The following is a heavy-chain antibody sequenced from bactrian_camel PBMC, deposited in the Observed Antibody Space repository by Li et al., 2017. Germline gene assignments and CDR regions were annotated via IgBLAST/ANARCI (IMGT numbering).Heavy chain of an antibody. CDR3: AAVSGY. CDR1: GFTFSNYW. CDR2: LYTDGIT. Sequence: HVQLVESGGGLVQPGGSLRLSCAASGFTFSNYWMYWVRLAPGKGLEWVSNLYTDGITHYADSVKGRFTISKDNAKSTLYLEMKSLKPEDTAVYFCAAVSGYWGQGTQVTVS. V-gene: IGHV3S6*01. J-gene: IGHJ6*01.